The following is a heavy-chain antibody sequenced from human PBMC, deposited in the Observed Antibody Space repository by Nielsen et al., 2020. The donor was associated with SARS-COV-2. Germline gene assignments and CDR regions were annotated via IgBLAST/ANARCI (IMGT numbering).Heavy chain of an antibody. V-gene: IGHV3-7*01. J-gene: IGHJ4*02. CDR3: ARGLGYCTGGICFPYDL. CDR1: RFTFSNYW. Sequence: GESLKISCAASRFTFSNYWMSWVRQAPGKGLEWVANIKQDGSEKYYVESVKGRFTISRDNAKNSLYLQMSSLRAEDAAVYFCARGLGYCTGGICFPYDLWGQGTLVTVST. D-gene: IGHD2-8*02. CDR2: IKQDGSEK.